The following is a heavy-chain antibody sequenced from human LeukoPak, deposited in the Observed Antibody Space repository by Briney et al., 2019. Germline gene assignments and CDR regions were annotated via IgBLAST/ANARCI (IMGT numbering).Heavy chain of an antibody. CDR1: GFTFSGSA. D-gene: IGHD2-2*01. CDR2: IRSKANNYAT. Sequence: PGGSLRLSCAASGFTFSGSAMHWVRQAFGKGPEWVGRIRSKANNYATDYAASLKGRFTISRDDSKNTAYLQMNSLKTEDTALYYCTTLLGHCNSISCYGYSQYWGQGALVTVSS. J-gene: IGHJ1*01. CDR3: TTLLGHCNSISCYGYSQY. V-gene: IGHV3-73*01.